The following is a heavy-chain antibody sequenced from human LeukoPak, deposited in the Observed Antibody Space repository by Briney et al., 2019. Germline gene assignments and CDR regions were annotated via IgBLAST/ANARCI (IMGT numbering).Heavy chain of an antibody. D-gene: IGHD3-22*01. Sequence: HPGGSLRLSCAASGFTFSRSAMTWVRQGPGTGLEFVASIIYSGGDTYYADSVKGRFTLSRDNSKTTLYLQMNSLRAEDTALYYCAKDGLYYDGSEHVYYFDSWGQGTLVTVSS. CDR1: GFTFSRSA. CDR2: IIYSGGDT. CDR3: AKDGLYYDGSEHVYYFDS. J-gene: IGHJ4*02. V-gene: IGHV3-23*01.